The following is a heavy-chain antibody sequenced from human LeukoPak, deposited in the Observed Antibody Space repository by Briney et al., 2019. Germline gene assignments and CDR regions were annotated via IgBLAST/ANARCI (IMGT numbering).Heavy chain of an antibody. J-gene: IGHJ4*02. V-gene: IGHV3-30-3*01. CDR1: GFTFSSYA. CDR3: ASRHYDFGYY. CDR2: ISYDGSNK. Sequence: GGSLRLSCAASGFTFSSYAMHWVRQAPGKGLEWVAVISYDGSNKYYADSVKGRFTISRDNSKNTLFLQMNSLRVEDTAIYYCASRHYDFGYYWGQGTQVTVSS. D-gene: IGHD4-17*01.